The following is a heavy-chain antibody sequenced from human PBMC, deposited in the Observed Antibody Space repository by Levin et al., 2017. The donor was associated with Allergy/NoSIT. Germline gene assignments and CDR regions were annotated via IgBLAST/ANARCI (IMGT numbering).Heavy chain of an antibody. CDR1: GFTFSSYD. Sequence: SCAASGFTFSSYDMHWVRHVRGKGLEWLSVIGTAGDTFYLGSVKGRFTISRENAKNSVYLQMDNLRAGDTAVYYCTRRRGNSGLDFWGQGTLVTVSS. V-gene: IGHV3-13*01. CDR3: TRRRGNSGLDF. CDR2: IGTAGDT. D-gene: IGHD5-12*01. J-gene: IGHJ4*02.